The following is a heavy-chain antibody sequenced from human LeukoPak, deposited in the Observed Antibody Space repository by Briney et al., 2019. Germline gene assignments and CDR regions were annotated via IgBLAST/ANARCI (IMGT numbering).Heavy chain of an antibody. CDR2: LYTSGST. V-gene: IGHV4-4*07. J-gene: IGHJ4*02. Sequence: RPSETLSLTCTVSGGSVSSYSWTWIRQPTGKGLEWVGRLYTSGSTNYNPSLKSRVTMSVDASENRFSLKLSSVTAADTAVYYCARGGRYCSSTSCYSRALGYWGQGTLVTVSS. CDR1: GGSVSSYS. CDR3: ARGGRYCSSTSCYSRALGY. D-gene: IGHD2-2*01.